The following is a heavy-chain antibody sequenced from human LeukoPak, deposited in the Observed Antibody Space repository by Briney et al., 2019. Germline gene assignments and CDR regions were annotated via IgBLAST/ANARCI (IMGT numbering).Heavy chain of an antibody. V-gene: IGHV3-23*01. J-gene: IGHJ4*02. Sequence: PGGSLRLSCAASGFPFSSSARSWVRQTPGKVLEWVSAISGSGGSTYYADSVKGRFTISRDNSKNTLYLQMNSLRAEDMAVYYCAKGHSSGPRHYWGQGTLVTVSS. CDR2: ISGSGGST. CDR3: AKGHSSGPRHY. CDR1: GFPFSSSA. D-gene: IGHD6-19*01.